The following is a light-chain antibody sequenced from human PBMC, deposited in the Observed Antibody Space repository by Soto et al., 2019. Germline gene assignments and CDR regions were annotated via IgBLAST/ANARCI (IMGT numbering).Light chain of an antibody. CDR1: ENIFRY. J-gene: IGKJ4*01. V-gene: IGKV1-5*01. CDR2: AAS. Sequence: DIQMIQSPATLSASVGDRITITCRASENIFRYVAWYQQTSGSAPNLLIYAASDLESGVTSRFSGSGSVTEFNLTIDTLQPNDSATYYCQHYNTRSIAFGGGTKV. CDR3: QHYNTRSIA.